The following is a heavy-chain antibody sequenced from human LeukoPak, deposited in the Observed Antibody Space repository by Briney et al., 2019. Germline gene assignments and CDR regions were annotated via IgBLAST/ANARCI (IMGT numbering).Heavy chain of an antibody. CDR1: GFTFSSYE. CDR3: AKFAVGATTEFDY. Sequence: GGSLRLSCAASGFTFSSYEMNWVRQAPGKGLEWVSYISSSGSTIYYADSVKGRFTISRDNAKNSLYLQMNSLRAEDTAVYYCAKFAVGATTEFDYWGQGTLVTVSS. V-gene: IGHV3-48*03. J-gene: IGHJ4*02. CDR2: ISSSGSTI. D-gene: IGHD1-26*01.